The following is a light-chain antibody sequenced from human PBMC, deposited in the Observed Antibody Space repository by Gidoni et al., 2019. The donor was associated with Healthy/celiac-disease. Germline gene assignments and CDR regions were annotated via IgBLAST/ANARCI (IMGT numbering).Light chain of an antibody. Sequence: EIVMTQSPRSLPVTPGEPASISCRSSQSLLHSNGYNYLDWYLQKPGQSPQLLIYLGSNRASGVPDRFSGSGSGTDFTLTISRVEAEDVGVYYCMQALQTPRTFGQGTKVEIK. CDR3: MQALQTPRT. CDR2: LGS. CDR1: QSLLHSNGYNY. J-gene: IGKJ1*01. V-gene: IGKV2-28*01.